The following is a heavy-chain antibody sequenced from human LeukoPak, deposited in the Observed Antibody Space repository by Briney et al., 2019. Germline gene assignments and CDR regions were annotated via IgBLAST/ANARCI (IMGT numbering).Heavy chain of an antibody. J-gene: IGHJ4*02. V-gene: IGHV3-7*01. CDR2: IKQDGSEK. Sequence: GGSLRLSCAASGFTFSDYYMSWIRQAPGKGLEWVANIKQDGSEKYYVDSVKGRFTISRDNAKNSLYLQMNSLRAEDTAVYYCARAPYGAAAPLYYFDYWGQGTLVTVSS. CDR3: ARAPYGAAAPLYYFDY. D-gene: IGHD6-13*01. CDR1: GFTFSDYY.